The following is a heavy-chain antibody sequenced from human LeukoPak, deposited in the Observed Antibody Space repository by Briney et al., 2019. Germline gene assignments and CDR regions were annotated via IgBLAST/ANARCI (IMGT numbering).Heavy chain of an antibody. CDR3: ARERASNNYNNWLDP. CDR1: GGSFSDYY. V-gene: IGHV4-34*01. CDR2: INHSGSA. Sequence: SETLSLTCAVYGGSFSDYYWTWIRQPPGKGLEWIGDINHSGSANYNPSLKSRVTISVDRSRNQFYLRLSPVTVADAALYYCARERASNNYNNWLDPWGQGTLVTVPS. J-gene: IGHJ5*02. D-gene: IGHD4-11*01.